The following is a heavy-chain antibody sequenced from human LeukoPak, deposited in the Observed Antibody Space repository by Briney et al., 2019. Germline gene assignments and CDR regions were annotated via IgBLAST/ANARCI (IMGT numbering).Heavy chain of an antibody. CDR2: INAGNGNT. V-gene: IGHV1-3*03. J-gene: IGHJ4*02. CDR3: ARGYCSGGSCYTFDY. CDR1: GYTFTSYA. D-gene: IGHD2-15*01. Sequence: ASVKVSCKASGYTFTSYAMHWVRQAPGQRLEWMGWINAGNGNTKYSQEFQGRVTITRDTSASTAYMELSSLRSEDMAVYYCARGYCSGGSCYTFDYWGQGTLVTVSS.